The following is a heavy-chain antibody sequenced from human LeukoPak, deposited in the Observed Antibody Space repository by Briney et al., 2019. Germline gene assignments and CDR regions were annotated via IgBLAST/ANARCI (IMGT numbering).Heavy chain of an antibody. CDR1: GFTVSNNY. Sequence: PGGSLRLSCAASGFTVSNNYMSWVRQAPGKGLEWVSVIHSGGTTNYADSVQGRFTIPRDNSKTTVYLHMNSLRAEDTAVDYCARDSDSGYGPFASWGQGTLVTVSS. J-gene: IGHJ4*02. V-gene: IGHV3-53*01. CDR3: ARDSDSGYGPFAS. D-gene: IGHD5-12*01. CDR2: IHSGGTT.